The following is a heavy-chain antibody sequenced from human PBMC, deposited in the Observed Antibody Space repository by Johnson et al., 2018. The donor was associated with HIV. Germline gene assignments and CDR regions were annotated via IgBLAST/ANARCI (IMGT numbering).Heavy chain of an antibody. D-gene: IGHD6-19*01. Sequence: VQLVESGGGLVQPGGSLRLSCAASGFTFSNYDMYWVRQATGKGLEWVSGIGTAGDTYYADSLKGRFTISREDAKNSLYLQMNSLRAGDTAVYYCARDSVAPDAFDIWGQGTIVTVSS. CDR3: ARDSVAPDAFDI. V-gene: IGHV3-13*01. J-gene: IGHJ3*02. CDR1: GFTFSNYD. CDR2: IGTAGDT.